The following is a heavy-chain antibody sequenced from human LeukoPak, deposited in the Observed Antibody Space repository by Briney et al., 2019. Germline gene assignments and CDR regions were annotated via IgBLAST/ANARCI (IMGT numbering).Heavy chain of an antibody. Sequence: GESLKISCKGSGYSFATYWIGWVRQMPGKGLEWMGIIYPGDSDTRYSPSFQGQVTISADKSISTAYLQWSSLKASDTAIYYCARTYSNSLFDYWGQGTLVTVSS. CDR2: IYPGDSDT. CDR1: GYSFATYW. V-gene: IGHV5-51*01. J-gene: IGHJ4*02. CDR3: ARTYSNSLFDY. D-gene: IGHD6-13*01.